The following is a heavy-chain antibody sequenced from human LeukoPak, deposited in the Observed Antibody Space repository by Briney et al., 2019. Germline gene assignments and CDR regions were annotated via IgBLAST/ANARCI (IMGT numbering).Heavy chain of an antibody. V-gene: IGHV3-21*01. D-gene: IGHD4-17*01. CDR1: GFTFSSYS. CDR2: ISSSSSYI. Sequence: GGSLRLSCAASGFTFSSYSMNWDRQAPGKGLEWVSSISSSSSYIYYADSVKGRFTISRDNAKNSLYLQMNSLRAEDTAVYYCARIGDYGDSSYYFDYWGQGTLVTVSS. J-gene: IGHJ4*02. CDR3: ARIGDYGDSSYYFDY.